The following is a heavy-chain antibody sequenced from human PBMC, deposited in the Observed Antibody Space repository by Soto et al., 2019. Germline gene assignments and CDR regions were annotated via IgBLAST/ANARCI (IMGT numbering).Heavy chain of an antibody. V-gene: IGHV4-30-4*01. CDR1: GGSISSGDYY. CDR3: ARVKNYYDSXGYYSYFQH. D-gene: IGHD3-22*01. Sequence: SETLSLTCTVSGGSISSGDYYWSWIRQPPGKGLEWIGYIYYSGSTYYNPSLKSRVTISVDTSKNQFSLKLSSVTAADTAVYYCARVKNYYDSXGYYSYFQHWGQGTLVTVSS. CDR2: IYYSGST. J-gene: IGHJ1*01.